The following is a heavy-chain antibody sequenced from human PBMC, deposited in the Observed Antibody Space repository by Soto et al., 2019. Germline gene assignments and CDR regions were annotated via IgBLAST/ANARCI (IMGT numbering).Heavy chain of an antibody. D-gene: IGHD3-10*01. Sequence: SETLSLTCAVYGGSFSGYYWSWIRQPPGKGLEWIGEINHSGSTNYNPSLKSRVTISVDTSKNQFSLKLSSVTAADTAVYYCARGRGMVRGVKVYYMDVWGKGTTVTVSS. CDR3: ARGRGMVRGVKVYYMDV. J-gene: IGHJ6*03. CDR2: INHSGST. V-gene: IGHV4-34*01. CDR1: GGSFSGYY.